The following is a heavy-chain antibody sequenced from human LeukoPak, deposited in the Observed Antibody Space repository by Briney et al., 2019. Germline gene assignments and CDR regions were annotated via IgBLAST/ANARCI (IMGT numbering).Heavy chain of an antibody. CDR3: ANSLGY. J-gene: IGHJ4*02. D-gene: IGHD4-11*01. CDR2: INHSGST. V-gene: IGHV4-34*01. CDR1: GGSFSGYY. Sequence: SETLSLTCAVYGGSFSGYYWSWIRQPPGKGLEWIGEINHSGSTNYNPSLKSRVTISVDTSKNQFSLKLSSVTAADTAVYYCANSLGYWGQGTLVTVSS.